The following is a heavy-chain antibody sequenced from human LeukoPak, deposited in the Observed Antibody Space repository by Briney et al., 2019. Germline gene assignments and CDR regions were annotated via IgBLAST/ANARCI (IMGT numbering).Heavy chain of an antibody. Sequence: GGSLRLSCAASGFTFSRYWMNWVRQAPGKGLEWVANIKEDGSEIYYVDSVRGRFTISRDNAKNSLYLQMNSLRAEDTAVYYCARGAGMGVWGQGTTVTVSS. CDR2: IKEDGSEI. CDR3: ARGAGMGV. J-gene: IGHJ6*02. V-gene: IGHV3-7*01. CDR1: GFTFSRYW.